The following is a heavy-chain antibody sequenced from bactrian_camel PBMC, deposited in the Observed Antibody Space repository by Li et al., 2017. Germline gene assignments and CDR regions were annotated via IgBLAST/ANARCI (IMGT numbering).Heavy chain of an antibody. CDR2: IEGDGRT. J-gene: IGHJ7*01. V-gene: IGHV3S63*01. D-gene: IGHD3*01. Sequence: HVQLVESGGASVQTGGSLTLSCVASGFSYDPDMAWFRQAPGKEREAIAFIEGDGRTSYADSVKGRFTISKDNAKDVLWLQMDRLKPEDTALYYCAAASPSRGCAMDYWGKGTQVTVS. CDR1: GFSYDPD.